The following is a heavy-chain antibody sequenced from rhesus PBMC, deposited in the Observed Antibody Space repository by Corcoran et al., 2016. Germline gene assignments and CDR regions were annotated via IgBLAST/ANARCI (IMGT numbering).Heavy chain of an antibody. CDR3: ARDRGGSRYFDY. J-gene: IGHJ4*01. CDR1: GGSISGGYG. CDR2: CSGSSGST. D-gene: IGHD6-25*01. V-gene: IGHV4-127*01. Sequence: QVQLQESGPGLLKPSETLSLTCAVSGGSISGGYGGGWIRQPRGKGLEWIGYCSGSSGSTYYNPSHKNGGAISTDTSQKQFSLKLSSVTAAYTAVYYCARDRGGSRYFDYWGQGVLVTVSS.